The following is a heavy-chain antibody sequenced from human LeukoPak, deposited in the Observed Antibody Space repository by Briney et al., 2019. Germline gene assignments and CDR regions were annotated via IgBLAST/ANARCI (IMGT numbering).Heavy chain of an antibody. CDR2: IKQDGSEK. CDR3: ARADRGVVVTFFDY. J-gene: IGHJ4*02. CDR1: GFTFSSYW. Sequence: GGSLRLSCAASGFTFSSYWMSWVRQAPGRGLEWVANIKQDGSEKYYVDSVKGRFTISRDNAKNSLFLQMNSLRAEDTAVYYCARADRGVVVTFFDYWGLGTLVTVSS. V-gene: IGHV3-7*01. D-gene: IGHD3-22*01.